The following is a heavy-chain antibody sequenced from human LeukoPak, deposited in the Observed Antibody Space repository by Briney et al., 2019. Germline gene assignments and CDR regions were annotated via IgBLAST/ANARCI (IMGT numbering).Heavy chain of an antibody. J-gene: IGHJ4*02. V-gene: IGHV3-7*01. CDR2: IKQDGSEK. D-gene: IGHD6-6*01. CDR3: VRALGSSSADY. Sequence: PGGSLRLSCAASGFTFTHSWMSWVRQAPGKGLEWVANIKQDGSEKYYVDSVEGRFTISGDNAKNSVSLQINSLRGEDTAVYYCVRALGSSSADYWGQGTLVTVSS. CDR1: GFTFTHSW.